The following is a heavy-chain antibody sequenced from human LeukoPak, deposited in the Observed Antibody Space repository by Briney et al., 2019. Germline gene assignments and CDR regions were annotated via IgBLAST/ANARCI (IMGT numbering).Heavy chain of an antibody. CDR3: ARDYRHSGSGEPF. CDR1: GFIFGDYA. CDR2: IRSKAYGGTT. V-gene: IGHV3-49*03. J-gene: IGHJ4*02. Sequence: GGSLRLSCTTSGFIFGDYAMSWFRQAPGKGLEWVGFIRSKAYGGTTDYAASVKGRFTISRDDSISIAYLQMNSLKTEDTAVYYCARDYRHSGSGEPFWGQGTLVTVSS. D-gene: IGHD5-12*01.